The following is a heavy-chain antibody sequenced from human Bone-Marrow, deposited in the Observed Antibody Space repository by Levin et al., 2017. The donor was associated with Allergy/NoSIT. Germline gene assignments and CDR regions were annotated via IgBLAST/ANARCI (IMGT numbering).Heavy chain of an antibody. J-gene: IGHJ5*02. CDR3: AREVIPRGSSRQWLPLDWFDA. D-gene: IGHD5-12*01. CDR1: GYSFTHYA. V-gene: IGHV1-3*01. Sequence: GESLKISCKASGYSFTHYAIHWVRQAPGQRLEWMGWINPVNGNTKYSQNFQGRVTITKDTSASTVYVELSSLRSEDTAVYYCAREVIPRGSSRQWLPLDWFDAWGQGTLVTVSS. CDR2: INPVNGNT.